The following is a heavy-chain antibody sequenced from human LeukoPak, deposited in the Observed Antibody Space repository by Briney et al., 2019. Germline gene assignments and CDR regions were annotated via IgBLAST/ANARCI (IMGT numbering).Heavy chain of an antibody. Sequence: SETLSLTCTVSGYSISSGYYWGWIRQPPGKGLEWIGSIYHSGSTYYNPSLKSRVTISVDTSKNQFSLKLSSVTAADTAVYYCARYDTAMDSFDYWGQGTLVTVSS. V-gene: IGHV4-38-2*02. D-gene: IGHD5-18*01. CDR1: GYSISSGYY. CDR2: IYHSGST. J-gene: IGHJ4*02. CDR3: ARYDTAMDSFDY.